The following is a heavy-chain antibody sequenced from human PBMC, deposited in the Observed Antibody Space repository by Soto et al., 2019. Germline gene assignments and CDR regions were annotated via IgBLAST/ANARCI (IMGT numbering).Heavy chain of an antibody. CDR3: VRVVAIPGYPDY. Sequence: QVQLVQSGAEVRQPASSVKVSCKTSGGTFRSYAISWVRQAPGQGLEWMGGIVPIVATSTFEQKVQGRVTITADEATSKADMDLSSLRSDDTAIYYCVRVVAIPGYPDYWCQGALVTGSS. CDR2: IVPIVATS. V-gene: IGHV1-69*12. D-gene: IGHD5-12*01. J-gene: IGHJ4*02. CDR1: GGTFRSYA.